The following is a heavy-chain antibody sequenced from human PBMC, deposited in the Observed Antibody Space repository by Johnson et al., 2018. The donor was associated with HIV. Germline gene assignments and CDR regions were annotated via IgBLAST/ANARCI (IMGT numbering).Heavy chain of an antibody. J-gene: IGHJ3*02. D-gene: IGHD3-22*01. CDR1: GFTFSSYG. V-gene: IGHV3-30*02. Sequence: QVQLVESGGGVVQPGGSLRLSCAASGFTFSSYGMHWVRQAPGKGLEWVAFIRYDGSNKYYADSVKGRFTTSRDNSKNTLYLQMNSLRAEDTAVYYCAKAREYDSTGHDAFDIWGQGTMVTFSS. CDR2: IRYDGSNK. CDR3: AKAREYDSTGHDAFDI.